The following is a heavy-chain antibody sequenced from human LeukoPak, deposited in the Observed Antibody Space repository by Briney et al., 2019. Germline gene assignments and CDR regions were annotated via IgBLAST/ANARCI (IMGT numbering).Heavy chain of an antibody. V-gene: IGHV3-7*01. Sequence: GGSLRLSCAASGFTFSDYWMAWVRQAPGKGLEWVANIKQDGSEKYYVDSVKGRFTISRDNAKNSLYLQMNSLRAEDTAVYYCARDSGTYWGQGTLVTVSS. CDR3: ARDSGTY. J-gene: IGHJ4*02. CDR1: GFTFSDYW. D-gene: IGHD1-26*01. CDR2: IKQDGSEK.